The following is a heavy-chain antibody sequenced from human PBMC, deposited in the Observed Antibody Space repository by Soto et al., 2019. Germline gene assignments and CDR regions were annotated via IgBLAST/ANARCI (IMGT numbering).Heavy chain of an antibody. V-gene: IGHV4-34*01. CDR3: ARSGRATYYYYYGMDV. CDR1: GGSFSGYY. D-gene: IGHD3-10*01. Sequence: SETLSLTCAVYGGSFSGYYWSWIRQPPGKGLEWIGEINHSGSTNYNPSLKSRVTISVDTSKNQFSLKLSSVTAADTAVYYCARSGRATYYYYYGMDVWGQGTTVTVSS. CDR2: INHSGST. J-gene: IGHJ6*02.